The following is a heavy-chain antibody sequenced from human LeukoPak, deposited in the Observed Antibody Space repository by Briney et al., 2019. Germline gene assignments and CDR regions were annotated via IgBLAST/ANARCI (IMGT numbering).Heavy chain of an antibody. D-gene: IGHD3-22*01. J-gene: IGHJ4*02. CDR3: ARSYYYDSSGYLIGSYFDY. CDR1: GYTFTGYY. V-gene: IGHV1-2*02. Sequence: GASVKVSCKASGYTFTGYYMHWVRQAPGQGLEWMGWINPNSGGTNYAQKFQGRVTMTRDTSISTAYMELSRLRSDDTAVYYCARSYYYDSSGYLIGSYFDYWGQGTLVTVSS. CDR2: INPNSGGT.